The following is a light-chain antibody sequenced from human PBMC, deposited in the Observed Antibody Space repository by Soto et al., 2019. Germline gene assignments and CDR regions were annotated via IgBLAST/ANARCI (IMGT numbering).Light chain of an antibody. CDR2: GAS. Sequence: IGLSQSPGTVSLSQCERATLSGSAGQSISVNYLAWYQQKPGQAPRILIFGASGRATGIPDRFSGSGAGTDFTLTISRLEPEDFAVYYCQQYGSLSWTFGQGTKVDIK. J-gene: IGKJ1*01. V-gene: IGKV3-20*01. CDR1: QSISVNY. CDR3: QQYGSLSWT.